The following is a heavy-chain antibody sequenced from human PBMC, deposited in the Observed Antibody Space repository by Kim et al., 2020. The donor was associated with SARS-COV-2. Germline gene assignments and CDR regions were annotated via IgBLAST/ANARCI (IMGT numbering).Heavy chain of an antibody. D-gene: IGHD3-10*01. Sequence: SVKVSCKASGGTFSSYAISWVRQAPGQGLEWMGGIIPIFGTANYAQKFQGRVTITADESTSTAYMELSSLRSEDTAVYYCARGGSRRGVPDLDYWGQGTLVTVSS. J-gene: IGHJ4*02. CDR3: ARGGSRRGVPDLDY. CDR1: GGTFSSYA. V-gene: IGHV1-69*13. CDR2: IIPIFGTA.